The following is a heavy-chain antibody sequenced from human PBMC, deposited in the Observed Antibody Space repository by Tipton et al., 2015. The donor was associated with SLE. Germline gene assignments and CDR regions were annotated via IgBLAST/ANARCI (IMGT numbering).Heavy chain of an antibody. V-gene: IGHV3-7*01. J-gene: IGHJ4*02. D-gene: IGHD3-22*01. CDR2: IKEDGSEK. CDR3: VREDYDSSGHYLDFDF. CDR1: GFTFSSYW. Sequence: SLRLSCAASGFTFSSYWMSWVRQAPGRGLEWVAKIKEDGSEKYYVDSVKGRFTMSRDNAKKSLYLQMNNLRAEDTALYYCVREDYDSSGHYLDFDFWGQGMLATVSS.